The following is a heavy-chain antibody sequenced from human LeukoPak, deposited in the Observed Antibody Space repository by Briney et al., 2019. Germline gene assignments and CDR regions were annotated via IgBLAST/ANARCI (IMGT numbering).Heavy chain of an antibody. Sequence: GGSLRLSCAASGFTFSSYGMHWVRQAPGKGLEWVAFIRYDGSNKYYADSVKGRFTISRDNSKNTVYLQMNSLRVDDTAVYYCARRDIVVVVSASDYWGQGTLVTVSS. D-gene: IGHD2-15*01. CDR3: ARRDIVVVVSASDY. CDR2: IRYDGSNK. CDR1: GFTFSSYG. V-gene: IGHV3-30*02. J-gene: IGHJ4*02.